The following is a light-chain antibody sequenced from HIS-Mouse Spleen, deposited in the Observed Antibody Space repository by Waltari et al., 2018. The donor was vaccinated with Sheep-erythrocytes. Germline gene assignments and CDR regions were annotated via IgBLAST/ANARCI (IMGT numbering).Light chain of an antibody. CDR1: QSVSSN. Sequence: EIVMTQSPATLSVSTGERATLSCRASQSVSSNLAWYQQKPGQAPRPLIYGASTRATGIPARFSDSGSGTEFTLTISSMQSEDFAVYYCQQYNNWPWTFGQGTKVEIK. V-gene: IGKV3-15*01. CDR2: GAS. CDR3: QQYNNWPWT. J-gene: IGKJ1*01.